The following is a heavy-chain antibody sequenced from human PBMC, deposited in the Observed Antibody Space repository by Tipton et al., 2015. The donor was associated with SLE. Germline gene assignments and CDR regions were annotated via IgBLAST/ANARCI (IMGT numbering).Heavy chain of an antibody. D-gene: IGHD4-23*01. Sequence: SLRLSCAASGFTFSDYYMSWIRQAPGKGLEWVSYISSSGSTIYYADSVKGRFTISRDNAKNSLYLQMNSLRAEDTAVYYCARASMTMVVTGLDAFDIWGQRTMVTVPS. CDR2: ISSSGSTI. J-gene: IGHJ3*02. V-gene: IGHV3-11*04. CDR1: GFTFSDYY. CDR3: ARASMTMVVTGLDAFDI.